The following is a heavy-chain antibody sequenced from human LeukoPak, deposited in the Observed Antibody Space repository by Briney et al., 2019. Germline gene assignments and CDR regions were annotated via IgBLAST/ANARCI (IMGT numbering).Heavy chain of an antibody. CDR2: IYTSGST. Sequence: SETLSLTCTVSGGSISSYYWSWIRQPAGKGLEWIGRIYTSGSTNYNPSLKSRVTMSVDTSKNQFSLKLSSVTAADTAVYYCARGFADYYGSGSYYDPPPFDYWGQGTLVTVSS. CDR3: ARGFADYYGSGSYYDPPPFDY. D-gene: IGHD3-10*01. V-gene: IGHV4-4*07. J-gene: IGHJ4*02. CDR1: GGSISSYY.